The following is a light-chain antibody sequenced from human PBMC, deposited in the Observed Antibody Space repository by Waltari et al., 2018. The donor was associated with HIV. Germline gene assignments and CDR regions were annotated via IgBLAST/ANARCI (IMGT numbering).Light chain of an antibody. CDR1: QDISKW. J-gene: IGKJ3*01. CDR2: SAS. Sequence: DIQMTQSPSSVSASVGDRVTITCRASQDISKWLAWYQQKPGKAPKLLIYSASTLQSGVPSRFSGSGSGTDFTLTIHSLQPEDFTTYYCQQADSFPFAFGPGTKVDIK. CDR3: QQADSFPFA. V-gene: IGKV1-12*02.